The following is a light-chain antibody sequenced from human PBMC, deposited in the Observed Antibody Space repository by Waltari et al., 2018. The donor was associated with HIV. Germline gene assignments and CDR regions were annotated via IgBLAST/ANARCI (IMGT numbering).Light chain of an antibody. Sequence: QTVVTQEPSLTVPPGGTVPPTCASSTGTVTSGPYTNWFQQKPGQAPRALIYSTSNKHPWTPARFSGSLLGGKAALTLSGVQPEDEAEYYCLLYYGGAQLVFGGGTRLTVL. CDR2: STS. J-gene: IGLJ3*02. V-gene: IGLV7-43*01. CDR1: TGTVTSGPY. CDR3: LLYYGGAQLV.